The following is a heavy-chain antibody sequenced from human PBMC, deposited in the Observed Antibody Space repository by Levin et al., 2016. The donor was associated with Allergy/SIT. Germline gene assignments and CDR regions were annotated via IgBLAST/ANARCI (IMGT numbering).Heavy chain of an antibody. V-gene: IGHV3-33*05. CDR3: AKGSAAAGGFDP. CDR2: ILYDGSNK. J-gene: IGHJ5*02. Sequence: PGKGLEWVAVILYDGSNKYSADSVKGRFTISRDNSKNTLYLQMNSLRAEDTAVYYCAKGSAAAGGFDPWGQGTLVTVSS. D-gene: IGHD6-25*01.